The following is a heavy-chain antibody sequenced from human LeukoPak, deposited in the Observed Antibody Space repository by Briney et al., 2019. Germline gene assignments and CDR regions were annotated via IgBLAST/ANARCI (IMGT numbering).Heavy chain of an antibody. D-gene: IGHD6-13*01. Sequence: GGSLRLSCAASGFTFSSYEMNWVRQAPGKGLEWVSYISSTGNTIYYADSLKGRFTVSRDNAENSLCLQMNSLRAEDTAVYYCARLSHSSSWSQDGYWGQGTLVTVSS. J-gene: IGHJ4*02. CDR2: ISSTGNTI. V-gene: IGHV3-48*03. CDR1: GFTFSSYE. CDR3: ARLSHSSSWSQDGY.